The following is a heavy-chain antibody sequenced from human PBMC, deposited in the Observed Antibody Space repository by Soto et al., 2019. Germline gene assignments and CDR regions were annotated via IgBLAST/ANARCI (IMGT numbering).Heavy chain of an antibody. CDR2: IYYSGST. J-gene: IGHJ3*02. CDR3: ASGRIAVAGDDAFDI. D-gene: IGHD6-19*01. CDR1: GGSISSYY. V-gene: IGHV4-59*01. Sequence: SETLSLTCTVSGGSISSYYWSWIRQPPGKGLEWIGYIYYSGSTNYNPSLKSRVTISVDTSKNQFSLKLSSVTAADTAVYYCASGRIAVAGDDAFDIWGQGIMVT.